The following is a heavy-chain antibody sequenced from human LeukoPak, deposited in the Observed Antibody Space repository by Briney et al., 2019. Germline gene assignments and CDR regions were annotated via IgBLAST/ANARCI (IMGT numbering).Heavy chain of an antibody. CDR3: ARASRSTSSPHLHYYFDY. J-gene: IGHJ4*02. CDR1: GYTFTNYG. V-gene: IGHV1-18*01. D-gene: IGHD2-2*01. Sequence: ASVKVSCKASGYTFTNYGICWVRQAPGQGLEWLGWISAYNGNTSYAQSLQGRVTMTRNTSISTAYMELSSLRSEDTAVYYCARASRSTSSPHLHYYFDYWGQGTLVTVSS. CDR2: ISAYNGNT.